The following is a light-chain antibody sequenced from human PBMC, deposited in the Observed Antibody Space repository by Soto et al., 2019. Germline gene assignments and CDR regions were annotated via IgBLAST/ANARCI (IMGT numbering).Light chain of an antibody. CDR2: DTT. CDR3: LLSYSGTNWV. J-gene: IGLJ3*02. V-gene: IGLV7-46*01. CDR1: TGAVTSGHY. Sequence: QAMVNQEPSLTVSPGGTVTLTCGSSTGAVTSGHYPYWFQQKPGQAPRTLIYDTTNKHSWTPARFSGSLLGGKAALTLAGSQTDDEADYYCLLSYSGTNWVFGGGTKVTVL.